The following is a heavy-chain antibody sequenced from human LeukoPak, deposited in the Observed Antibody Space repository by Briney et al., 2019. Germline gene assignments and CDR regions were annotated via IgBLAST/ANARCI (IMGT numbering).Heavy chain of an antibody. D-gene: IGHD3-10*01. CDR2: IIPIFGTT. J-gene: IGHJ4*02. CDR1: GGTFSSYA. Sequence: ASVKVSGKASGGTFSSYAVNWVRQAPGQGLDWMGGIIPIFGTTNYAQKFQGRITITADESTSTAYMELSSLRSEDTAVYYCARVNYYGSGSYWAGYFDYWGQGTLVTASS. V-gene: IGHV1-69*13. CDR3: ARVNYYGSGSYWAGYFDY.